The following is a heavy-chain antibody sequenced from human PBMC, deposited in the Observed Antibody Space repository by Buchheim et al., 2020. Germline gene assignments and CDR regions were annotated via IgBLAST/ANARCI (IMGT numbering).Heavy chain of an antibody. D-gene: IGHD3-3*01. CDR2: IYYSGST. J-gene: IGHJ4*02. V-gene: IGHV4-39*01. CDR3: ARALEYDFWSGYYKTLFDY. Sequence: QLQLQESGPGLVKPSETLSLTCTVSGGSISSSSYYWGWIRQPPGKGLEWIGGIYYSGSTYYNPSLKSRVTISVDTSKNQFSLKLSSVTAADTAVYYCARALEYDFWSGYYKTLFDYWGQGTL. CDR1: GGSISSSSYY.